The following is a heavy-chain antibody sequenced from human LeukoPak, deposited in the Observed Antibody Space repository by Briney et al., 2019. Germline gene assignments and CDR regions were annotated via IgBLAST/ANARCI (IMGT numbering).Heavy chain of an antibody. CDR1: GFTFTNYW. J-gene: IGHJ5*01. Sequence: QAGGSLRLSCAASGFTFTNYWMNWVRQAPGKGLEWVANIKQDGSEKYYVDSVKGRFTIPRDNADNSLYLQMNSLRAEDTAMYYCAKGMSVAANWFDSWGQGTLVTVSS. CDR2: IKQDGSEK. V-gene: IGHV3-7*01. D-gene: IGHD6-19*01. CDR3: AKGMSVAANWFDS.